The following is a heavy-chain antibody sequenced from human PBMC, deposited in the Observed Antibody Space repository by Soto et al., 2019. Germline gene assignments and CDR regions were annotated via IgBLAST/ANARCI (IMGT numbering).Heavy chain of an antibody. V-gene: IGHV1-2*04. Sequence: VASVKVSCKASGYTFTGYYMHWVRQAPGQGLEWMGWINPYSGGTNYAQKLQGWVTMTRDTSMSTAYMELRSLRSDDTAVYYCARGYCSSTSCYPFDYWGQGTLVTVSS. D-gene: IGHD2-2*01. CDR3: ARGYCSSTSCYPFDY. J-gene: IGHJ4*02. CDR1: GYTFTGYY. CDR2: INPYSGGT.